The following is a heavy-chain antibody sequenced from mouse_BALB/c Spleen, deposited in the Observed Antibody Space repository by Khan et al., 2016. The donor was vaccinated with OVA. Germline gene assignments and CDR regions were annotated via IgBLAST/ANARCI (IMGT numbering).Heavy chain of an antibody. CDR3: AKNERYDVYFDY. Sequence: VQLKESGPELVKPGASVKMSCKASGYTFTSYVMHWLRQKPGQGLEWIGYIYPFNDATKYNEKFKGKATLTSDKSSSTAYMELSRLTSEDSAVLYCAKNERYDVYFDYGGQGTTLTVSS. V-gene: IGHV1S136*01. D-gene: IGHD2-14*01. CDR1: GYTFTSYV. J-gene: IGHJ2*01. CDR2: IYPFNDAT.